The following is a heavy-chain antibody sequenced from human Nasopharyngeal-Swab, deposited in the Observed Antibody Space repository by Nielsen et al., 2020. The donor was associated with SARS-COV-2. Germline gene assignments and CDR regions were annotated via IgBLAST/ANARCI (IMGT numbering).Heavy chain of an antibody. D-gene: IGHD5-18*01. CDR2: ISSSSRYI. CDR3: AREEAMVNYYYYGMDV. J-gene: IGHJ6*02. V-gene: IGHV3-21*01. Sequence: GGALRLYCASSGFTFSSYSMNWVRQAPGKGLEWVSSISSSSRYIYYADSVKGRFTISRDNAKNSLYLQMNSLRAEDTAVYYCAREEAMVNYYYYGMDVWGQGTTVTVSS. CDR1: GFTFSSYS.